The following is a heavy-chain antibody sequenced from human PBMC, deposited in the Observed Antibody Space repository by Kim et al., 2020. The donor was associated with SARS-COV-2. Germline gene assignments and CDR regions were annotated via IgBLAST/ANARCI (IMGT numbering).Heavy chain of an antibody. D-gene: IGHD7-27*01. CDR3: ARLVSENWAVEY. CDR2: INYSGNT. CDR1: GGSISRSSNY. V-gene: IGHV4-39*01. J-gene: IGHJ4*02. Sequence: SETLSLTCTVSGGSISRSSNYWGWIRQPPGKGLEWIGSINYSGNTYYNPSLKSRVTISVDTSKNQFSLKMRSVTAADTAVYYCARLVSENWAVEYWGQGTLVTVSS.